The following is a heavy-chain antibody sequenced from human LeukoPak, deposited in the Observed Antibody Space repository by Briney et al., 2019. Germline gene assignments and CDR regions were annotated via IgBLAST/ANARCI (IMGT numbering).Heavy chain of an antibody. CDR3: ARRGNDYGDHGWFDP. CDR1: GGSFSGYY. D-gene: IGHD4-17*01. J-gene: IGHJ5*02. Sequence: PSETLSLTCAVYGGSFSGYYWSWIRQPPGKGLERIGEINHSGSTNYNLSLKSRVTISVDTSKNQFSLKLSSVTAADTAVYYCARRGNDYGDHGWFDPWGQGTLVTVSS. V-gene: IGHV4-34*01. CDR2: INHSGST.